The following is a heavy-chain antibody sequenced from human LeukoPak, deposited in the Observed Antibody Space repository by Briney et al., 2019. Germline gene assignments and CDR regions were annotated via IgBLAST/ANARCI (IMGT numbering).Heavy chain of an antibody. V-gene: IGHV4-31*03. CDR2: IYYSGST. D-gene: IGHD3-3*01. CDR3: ARDRRPYYDFWSGYNWFDP. CDR1: GGSISSSSYY. J-gene: IGHJ5*02. Sequence: PSETLSLTCTVSGGSISSSSYYWGWIRQHPGKGLEWIGYIYYSGSTYYNPSLKSRVTISVDTSKDQFSLKLSSVTAADTVVYYCARDRRPYYDFWSGYNWFDPWGQGTLVTVSS.